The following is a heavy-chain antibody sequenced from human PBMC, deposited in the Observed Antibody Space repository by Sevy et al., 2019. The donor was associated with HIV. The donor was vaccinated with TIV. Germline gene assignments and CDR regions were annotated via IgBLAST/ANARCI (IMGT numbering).Heavy chain of an antibody. CDR3: ARRSEGLHRNNWFDP. V-gene: IGHV3-11*01. Sequence: GGSLRLSCAASGFTFSDYYMSWIRQAPGKGLEWVSYISSSGSTIYYADSVKGRFTISSDNAKNSLYLQMNSLRAEDTAVYYCARRSEGLHRNNWFDPWGQGTLVIVSS. CDR1: GFTFSDYY. D-gene: IGHD3-3*01. J-gene: IGHJ5*02. CDR2: ISSSGSTI.